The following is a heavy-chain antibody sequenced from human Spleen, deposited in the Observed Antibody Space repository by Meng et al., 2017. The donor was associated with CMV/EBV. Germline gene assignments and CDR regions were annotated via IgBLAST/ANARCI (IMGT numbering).Heavy chain of an antibody. CDR1: GGSISSGNHY. V-gene: IGHV4-31*03. Sequence: VQLQESGPGLWKPSQTLSLTCTVSGGSISSGNHYWSWIRQHPGKGLEYIGYIYYSGSTYYNPSLKSRVIISVDTSKNQFSLRLNSVTAADTAVYYCASLYGDSSVWYLDLWGRGTLVTVSS. CDR2: IYYSGST. CDR3: ASLYGDSSVWYLDL. D-gene: IGHD4-17*01. J-gene: IGHJ2*01.